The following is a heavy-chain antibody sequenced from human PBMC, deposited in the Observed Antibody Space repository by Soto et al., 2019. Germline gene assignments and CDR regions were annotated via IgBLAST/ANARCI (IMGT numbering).Heavy chain of an antibody. D-gene: IGHD5-12*01. V-gene: IGHV3-48*01. CDR3: ARDPMSHSGPSHDI. CDR1: GFNVSNHY. J-gene: IGHJ4*02. CDR2: ISGDSTTI. Sequence: PGVSQRLPCAASGFNVSNHYMNWVRQSPGKGLDWVSFISGDSTTIYYADSVKGRFTISRDNANNSLYLQMNSLRAEDTAVYYCARDPMSHSGPSHDIWGQGTLVTLSS.